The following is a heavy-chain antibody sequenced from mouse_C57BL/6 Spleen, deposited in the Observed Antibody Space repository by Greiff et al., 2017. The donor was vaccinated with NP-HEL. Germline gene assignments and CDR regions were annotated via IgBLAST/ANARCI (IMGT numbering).Heavy chain of an antibody. J-gene: IGHJ2*01. V-gene: IGHV1-82*01. D-gene: IGHD2-1*01. Sequence: QVQLQQSGPELVKPGASVKISCKASGYAFSSSWMNWVKQRPGKGLAWIGRLYPGDGDTNSNGKFKGKATLTADKSSSTAYMQLSSLTSEDSAVYFCARGNYYFDYWGQGTTLTVSS. CDR2: LYPGDGDT. CDR1: GYAFSSSW. CDR3: ARGNYYFDY.